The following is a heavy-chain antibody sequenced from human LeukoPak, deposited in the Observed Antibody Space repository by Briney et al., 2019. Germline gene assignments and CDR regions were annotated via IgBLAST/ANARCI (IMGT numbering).Heavy chain of an antibody. V-gene: IGHV1-18*01. CDR3: ARDPPEDYYDSSGYYVFDY. CDR2: ISAYNGNT. CDR1: GYTFTSYG. D-gene: IGHD3-22*01. Sequence: ASVKVSCKASGYTFTSYGISWVRQAPGQGLEWMGWISAYNGNTNYAQKPQGRVTMTTDTSTSTAYMELRSLRSDDTAVYYCARDPPEDYYDSSGYYVFDYWGQGTLVTVSS. J-gene: IGHJ4*02.